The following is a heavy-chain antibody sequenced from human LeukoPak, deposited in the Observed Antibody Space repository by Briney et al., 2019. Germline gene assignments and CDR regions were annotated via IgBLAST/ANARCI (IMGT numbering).Heavy chain of an antibody. CDR1: GFTVSSNY. V-gene: IGHV3-23*01. CDR2: ISGSGDTT. CDR3: AKDWGSTTDYFDY. Sequence: GGSLRLSCAPTGFTVSSNYMTWVRQAPGQALEWVSAISGSGDTTYYADSVKGRFTISRDNSKNTLYLQMNSLRAEDTAVYYCAKDWGSTTDYFDYWGQGTLVTVSS. J-gene: IGHJ4*02. D-gene: IGHD4-17*01.